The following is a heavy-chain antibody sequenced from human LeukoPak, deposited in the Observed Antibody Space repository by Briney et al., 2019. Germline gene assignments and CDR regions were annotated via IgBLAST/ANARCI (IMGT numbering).Heavy chain of an antibody. CDR1: GFTFSTYR. V-gene: IGHV3-21*01. D-gene: IGHD3-22*01. J-gene: IGHJ1*01. CDR3: ARVNRDYDTSGFYYGYFQH. CDR2: LSSGSSYI. Sequence: SGGSLRLSCAASGFTFSTYRMNWVRQAPGKGLEWVSSLSSGSSYIYYADSVKGRFTISRDNAKNSLYLQMNSLRAEDTAVYYCARVNRDYDTSGFYYGYFQHWGQGTLVTVSS.